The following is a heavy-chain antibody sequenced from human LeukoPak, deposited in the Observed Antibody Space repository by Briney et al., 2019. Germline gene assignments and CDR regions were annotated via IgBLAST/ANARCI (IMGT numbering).Heavy chain of an antibody. Sequence: KTSETLSPTCAVYGGSFSGYYWSWIRQPPGKGLEWIGEINHSGSTNYNPSLKSRVTISVDTSKNQFSLKLSSVTAADTAVYYCARGVIAAAVKGYFDYWGQGILVTVSS. CDR3: ARGVIAAAVKGYFDY. J-gene: IGHJ4*02. CDR1: GGSFSGYY. D-gene: IGHD6-13*01. V-gene: IGHV4-34*01. CDR2: INHSGST.